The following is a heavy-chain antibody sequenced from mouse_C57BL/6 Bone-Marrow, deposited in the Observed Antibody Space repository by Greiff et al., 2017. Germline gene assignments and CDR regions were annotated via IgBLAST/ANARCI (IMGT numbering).Heavy chain of an antibody. CDR3: ARSDYGSRWYFDV. Sequence: QVQLKQPGTELVKPGASVKLSCKASGYTFTSYWMHWVKQRPGQGLEWIGNINPSNGGTNYNEKFKSKATLTVDKASSTAYMQLSSLTSEDSAVYYWARSDYGSRWYFDVWGTGTTVTVSS. CDR1: GYTFTSYW. CDR2: INPSNGGT. J-gene: IGHJ1*03. V-gene: IGHV1-53*01. D-gene: IGHD1-1*01.